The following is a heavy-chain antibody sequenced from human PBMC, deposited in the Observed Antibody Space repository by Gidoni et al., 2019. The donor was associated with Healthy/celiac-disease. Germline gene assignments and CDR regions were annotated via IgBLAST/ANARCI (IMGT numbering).Heavy chain of an antibody. CDR2: INSDGSST. D-gene: IGHD6-19*01. J-gene: IGHJ6*02. CDR3: ASDRYSSGWYNRVMDV. Sequence: VSRINSDGSSTSYADSVKGRFTISRDNAKNTLYLPMNSLRAEDTAVYYCASDRYSSGWYNRVMDVWGQGTTVTVSS. V-gene: IGHV3-74*01.